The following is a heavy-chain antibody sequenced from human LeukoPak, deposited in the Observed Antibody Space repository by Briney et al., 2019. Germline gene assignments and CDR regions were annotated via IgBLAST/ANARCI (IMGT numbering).Heavy chain of an antibody. CDR2: ISDSGVST. CDR3: AKDVSSGVHYFDY. Sequence: QPGGSLRLSCSASGFPFSSYAMHWVRHAPGKGLEYVSAISDSGVSTYYADSVKGRFTISRDNSKNTLYLQMNSLRAEDTAVYYCAKDVSSGVHYFDYWGQGTLVTVSS. CDR1: GFPFSSYA. J-gene: IGHJ4*02. V-gene: IGHV3-64*04. D-gene: IGHD6-19*01.